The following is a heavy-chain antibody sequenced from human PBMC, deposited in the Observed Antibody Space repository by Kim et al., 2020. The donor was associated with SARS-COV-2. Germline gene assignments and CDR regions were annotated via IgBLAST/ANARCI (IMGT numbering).Heavy chain of an antibody. CDR1: GFTVSSNY. Sequence: GGSLRLSCAASGFTVSSNYMSWVRQAPGKGLEWVSVIYSGGSTYYADSVKGRFTISRDNSKNTLYLQMNSLRAEDTAVYYCARAQPPSMSSSSWYGFDYWGPGTLVTVSS. V-gene: IGHV3-53*01. D-gene: IGHD6-13*01. J-gene: IGHJ4*01. CDR3: ARAQPPSMSSSSWYGFDY. CDR2: IYSGGST.